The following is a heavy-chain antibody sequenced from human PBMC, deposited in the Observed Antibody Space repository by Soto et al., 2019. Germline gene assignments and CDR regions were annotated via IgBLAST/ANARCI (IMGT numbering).Heavy chain of an antibody. V-gene: IGHV3-21*01. CDR3: GRDAVLLWFGELTHPYYYYGMDV. CDR1: GFTFSSYS. Sequence: PWGSLRLSCAASGFTFSSYSINWVRKPPGKGLEWVSSISSSSSYIYYQGPVKGRLTMSRDHAKNSLYLQMNGLRAEDTAVCYCGRDAVLLWFGELTHPYYYYGMDVWGQGTTVTVSS. D-gene: IGHD3-10*01. J-gene: IGHJ6*02. CDR2: ISSSSSYI.